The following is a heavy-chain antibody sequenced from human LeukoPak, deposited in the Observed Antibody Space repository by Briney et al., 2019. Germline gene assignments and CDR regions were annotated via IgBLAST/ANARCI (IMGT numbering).Heavy chain of an antibody. CDR1: GGSISSGSSY. V-gene: IGHV4-61*02. CDR2: IYTSGST. CDR3: ARGPYCSSSSPIPCAFDI. J-gene: IGHJ3*02. D-gene: IGHD2-2*01. Sequence: SVTLSLTCTVSGGSISSGSSYWSWIRQPAGKGLEWIGRIYTSGSTNYNPSLKSRVTISVDTSKNQFSLKLSSVTAADTAVYYCARGPYCSSSSPIPCAFDIWGQGTMVTVSS.